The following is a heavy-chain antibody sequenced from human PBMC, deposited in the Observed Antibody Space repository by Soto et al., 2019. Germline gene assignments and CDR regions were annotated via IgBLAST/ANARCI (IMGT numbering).Heavy chain of an antibody. V-gene: IGHV3-49*03. CDR1: GFTFGDYA. Sequence: GGSLRLSCTASGFTFGDYAMSWFRQAPGKGLEWVGFIRSKAYGGTTEYAASGKGRFTISRDDSKSIAYLQMNSLKTEDTAVYYCTRGDSSSWYNPVFAFDIWGQGTMVTVSS. CDR3: TRGDSSSWYNPVFAFDI. D-gene: IGHD6-13*01. CDR2: IRSKAYGGTT. J-gene: IGHJ3*02.